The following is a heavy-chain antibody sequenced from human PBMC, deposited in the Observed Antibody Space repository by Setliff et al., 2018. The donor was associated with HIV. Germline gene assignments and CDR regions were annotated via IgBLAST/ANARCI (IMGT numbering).Heavy chain of an antibody. V-gene: IGHV4-59*08. D-gene: IGHD3-10*01. CDR2: IYYSGTT. CDR3: ARGSRGDGAAFDI. CDR1: GGSISSYY. J-gene: IGHJ3*02. Sequence: LSLTCTVSGGSISSYYWSWIRQPPGKGLEWIAYIYYSGTTNYNPSLTSRVTISVDTSKNQFSLKLNSVTAADTAVYYCARGSRGDGAAFDIWGQGTMVTVSS.